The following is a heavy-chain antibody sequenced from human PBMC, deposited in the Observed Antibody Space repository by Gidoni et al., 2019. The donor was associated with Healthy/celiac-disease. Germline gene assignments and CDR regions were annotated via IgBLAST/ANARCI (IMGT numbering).Heavy chain of an antibody. V-gene: IGHV4-34*01. D-gene: IGHD2-15*01. CDR2: INHSGST. CDR1: GGSFSGYY. Sequence: QVQLQQWGAGLLKPSETLSLTCAVYGGSFSGYYWSWIRQPPGKGLEWIGEINHSGSTNYIPSLKSRVTISVDTSKNQFSLKLSSVTAADTAVYYCARGRVVFDYWGQGTLVTVSS. J-gene: IGHJ4*02. CDR3: ARGRVVFDY.